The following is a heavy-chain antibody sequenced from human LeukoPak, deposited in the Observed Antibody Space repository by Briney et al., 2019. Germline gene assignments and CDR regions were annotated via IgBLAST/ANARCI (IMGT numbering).Heavy chain of an antibody. CDR1: GYTFTDYY. J-gene: IGHJ6*03. CDR2: INSNSGGT. V-gene: IGHV1-2*02. D-gene: IGHD3-22*01. Sequence: GASVKVSCKSSGYTFTDYYMHWVRQAPGQGLEWMGWINSNSGGTNYAQKFQGRVTMTRDTSISTAYMELSSLRSEDTAVYYCARAVPYDSSGYYYAGYYYYYMDVWGKGTTVTISS. CDR3: ARAVPYDSSGYYYAGYYYYYMDV.